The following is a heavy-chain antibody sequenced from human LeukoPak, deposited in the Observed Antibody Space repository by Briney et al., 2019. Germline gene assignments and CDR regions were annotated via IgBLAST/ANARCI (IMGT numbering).Heavy chain of an antibody. CDR2: ISSSSSYI. Sequence: GGSLRLSCAASGFTFSSYSMNWVRQAPGKGLEWVSSISSSSSYIYYADSVKGRFTISRDNAKNSLYLQMNSLRAEDTAVYYCAREPYSGSYLADIGSDYWGQGTLVTVSS. J-gene: IGHJ4*02. CDR1: GFTFSSYS. D-gene: IGHD1-26*01. V-gene: IGHV3-21*01. CDR3: AREPYSGSYLADIGSDY.